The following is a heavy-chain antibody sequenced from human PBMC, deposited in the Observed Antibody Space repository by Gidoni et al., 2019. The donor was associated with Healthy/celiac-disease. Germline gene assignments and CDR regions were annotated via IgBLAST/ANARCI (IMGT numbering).Heavy chain of an antibody. D-gene: IGHD4-17*01. Sequence: QITLKESGPTLVKPTQTLTLTCTFSGFSLSTSGVGVGWIRQPPGKALEWLALIYWDDDKRYSPSLKSRLTITKDTSKNQVVLTMTNMDPVDTATYYCAHRPRDGDYFPWFDPWGQGTLVTVSS. V-gene: IGHV2-5*02. CDR2: IYWDDDK. J-gene: IGHJ5*02. CDR3: AHRPRDGDYFPWFDP. CDR1: GFSLSTSGVG.